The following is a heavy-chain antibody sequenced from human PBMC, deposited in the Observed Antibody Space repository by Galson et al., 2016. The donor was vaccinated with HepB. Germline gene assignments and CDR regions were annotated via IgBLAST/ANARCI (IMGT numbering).Heavy chain of an antibody. CDR2: IHYSVTT. J-gene: IGHJ5*02. CDR1: DVSISNYY. V-gene: IGHV4-59*01. CDR3: ARGRCGGDCHLAP. D-gene: IGHD2-21*02. Sequence: SETLSLTCTVSDVSISNYYWTWVRQPPGKGLEWIGHIHYSVTTNYNPSLKSRVTMSGDPSKNQLSLRLTSVTAADTAVYYCARGRCGGDCHLAPWGQGTPVTVSS.